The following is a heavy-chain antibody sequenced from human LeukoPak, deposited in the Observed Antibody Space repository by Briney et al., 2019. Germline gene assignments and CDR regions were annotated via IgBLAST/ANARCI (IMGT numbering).Heavy chain of an antibody. CDR3: AKGRWGLTINNFDI. CDR2: ISDRGDST. J-gene: IGHJ3*02. CDR1: GFTFSSYN. Sequence: GGSLRLSCAASGFTFSSYNMNWVRQAPGKGLEWVSVISDRGDSTHYADSVKGRFTISRDSSKNTLYLQMNSLRGEDTAVYYCAKGRWGLTINNFDIWGQGTMVTVSS. D-gene: IGHD3-9*01. V-gene: IGHV3-23*01.